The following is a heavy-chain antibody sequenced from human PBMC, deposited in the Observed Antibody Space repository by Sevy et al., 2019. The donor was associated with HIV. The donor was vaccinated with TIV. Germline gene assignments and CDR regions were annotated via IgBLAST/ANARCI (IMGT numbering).Heavy chain of an antibody. D-gene: IGHD3-22*01. CDR2: IYYSGST. V-gene: IGHV4-39*01. CDR1: GGSISSSIYY. Sequence: SETLSLTCTVSGGSISSSIYYWGWIRQPPGKGLEWTGSIYYSGSTYYNPSLKSRVTISVDTSKNQFSLKLSSVTAADTAVYYCARLTGEKYYYDSSGYPGAFDIWGQGTMVTVSS. J-gene: IGHJ3*02. CDR3: ARLTGEKYYYDSSGYPGAFDI.